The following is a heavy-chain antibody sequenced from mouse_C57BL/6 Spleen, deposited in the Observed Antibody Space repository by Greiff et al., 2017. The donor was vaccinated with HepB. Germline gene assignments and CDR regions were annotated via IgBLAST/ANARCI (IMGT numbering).Heavy chain of an antibody. Sequence: VHVKQSGPELVKPGASVKIPCKASGYTFTDYNMDWVKQSHGKSLEWIGDINPNNGGTIYNQKFKGKATLTVDKSSSTAYMELRSLTSEDTAVYYCARRGAYDSNDDAMDYWGQGTSVTVSS. D-gene: IGHD2-5*01. J-gene: IGHJ4*01. V-gene: IGHV1-18*01. CDR2: INPNNGGT. CDR1: GYTFTDYN. CDR3: ARRGAYDSNDDAMDY.